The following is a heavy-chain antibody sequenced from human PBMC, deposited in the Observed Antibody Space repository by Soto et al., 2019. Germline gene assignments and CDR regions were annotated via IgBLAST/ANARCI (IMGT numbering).Heavy chain of an antibody. CDR3: AKGGDRRSGSYSDY. D-gene: IGHD1-26*01. Sequence: PGGSLRLSCAASGFTFSSYGMHWVRQAPGKGLEWVAVISYDGSNKYYADSVKGRFTISRDNSKNTLYLQMNSLRAEDTAVYYCAKGGDRRSGSYSDYWGQGTLVTVSS. CDR2: ISYDGSNK. J-gene: IGHJ4*02. V-gene: IGHV3-30*18. CDR1: GFTFSSYG.